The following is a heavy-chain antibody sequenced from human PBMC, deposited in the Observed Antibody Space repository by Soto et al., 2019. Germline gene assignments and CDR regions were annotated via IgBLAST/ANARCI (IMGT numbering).Heavy chain of an antibody. Sequence: AMSWVRQAPGKGLEWVSAISGSGGSTYYADSVKGRFTISRDNSKNTLYLQMHSLRAEDTAVYYCAKDTKGSLWDYWGQGTLVTVSS. D-gene: IGHD2-2*01. J-gene: IGHJ4*02. CDR3: AKDTKGSLWDY. CDR1: A. CDR2: ISGSGGST. V-gene: IGHV3-23*01.